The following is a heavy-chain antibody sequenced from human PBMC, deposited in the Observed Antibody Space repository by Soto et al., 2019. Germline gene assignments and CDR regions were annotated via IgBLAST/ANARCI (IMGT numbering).Heavy chain of an antibody. CDR2: IWYDGSNK. Sequence: GGSLRLSCAASGFTFSSYGMHWVRQAPGKGLEWVAVIWYDGSNKYYADSVKGRFTISRDNSKNTLYLQMNSLRAEDTAVYYCAKSLPYYDILTGHYLVPYYYGMDVWGQGTTVTVS. CDR1: GFTFSSYG. V-gene: IGHV3-33*06. D-gene: IGHD3-9*01. CDR3: AKSLPYYDILTGHYLVPYYYGMDV. J-gene: IGHJ6*02.